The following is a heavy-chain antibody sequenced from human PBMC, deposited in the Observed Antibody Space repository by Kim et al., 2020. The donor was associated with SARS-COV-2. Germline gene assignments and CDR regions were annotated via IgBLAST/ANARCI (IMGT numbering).Heavy chain of an antibody. V-gene: IGHV1-69*13. D-gene: IGHD5-18*01. J-gene: IGHJ6*02. Sequence: SVKVSCKASGGTFSSYAISWVRQAPGQGLEWMGGIIPIFGTANYAQKFQGRVTITADESTSTAYMELSSLRSEDTAVYYCARVGSPQGYSYGPVYYYYGMDVWGQGTTVTVSS. CDR1: GGTFSSYA. CDR2: IIPIFGTA. CDR3: ARVGSPQGYSYGPVYYYYGMDV.